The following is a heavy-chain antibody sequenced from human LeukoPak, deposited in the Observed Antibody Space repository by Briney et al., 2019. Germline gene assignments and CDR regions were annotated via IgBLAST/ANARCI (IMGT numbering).Heavy chain of an antibody. CDR2: INHSGRT. J-gene: IGHJ4*02. CDR1: GGSFSGYY. D-gene: IGHD3-10*01. Sequence: SETLSPTCGVYGGSFSGYYWSWVRQPPEKGLEWIGEINHSGRTNYNPSLTSRITISVDTSKNQFSLKLSSVTAADTAVYYCARTMVRGVIIDVLPDYWGQGTLVTVSS. CDR3: ARTMVRGVIIDVLPDY. V-gene: IGHV4-34*01.